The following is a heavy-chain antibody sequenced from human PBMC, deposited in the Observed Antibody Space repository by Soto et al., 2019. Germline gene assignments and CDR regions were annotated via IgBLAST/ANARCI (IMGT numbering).Heavy chain of an antibody. CDR3: AKLSSGWYDSGGY. CDR1: GFTFDDYA. D-gene: IGHD6-19*01. V-gene: IGHV3-9*01. Sequence: EVQLVESGGGLVQPGRSLRLSCAASGFTFDDYAMHWVRQAPGKGLEWVSGISWNSGSIGYADSVKGRFTISRDNAKNSLYLQMNSLRAEDTALYYCAKLSSGWYDSGGYWGQGTLVTVS. CDR2: ISWNSGSI. J-gene: IGHJ4*02.